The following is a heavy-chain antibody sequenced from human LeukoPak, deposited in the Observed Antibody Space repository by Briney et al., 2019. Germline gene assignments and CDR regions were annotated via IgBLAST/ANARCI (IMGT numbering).Heavy chain of an antibody. CDR2: IIPIFGTA. Sequence: GSSVKVSCKASGGTFSSYAIGWVRQAPGQGLEWMGRIIPIFGTANYAQKFQGRVTITTDESTSTAYMELSSLRSEDTAVYYCASDYSSTSRYSSGLDAFDIWGQGTMVTVSS. V-gene: IGHV1-69*05. CDR1: GGTFSSYA. J-gene: IGHJ3*02. CDR3: ASDYSSTSRYSSGLDAFDI. D-gene: IGHD6-19*01.